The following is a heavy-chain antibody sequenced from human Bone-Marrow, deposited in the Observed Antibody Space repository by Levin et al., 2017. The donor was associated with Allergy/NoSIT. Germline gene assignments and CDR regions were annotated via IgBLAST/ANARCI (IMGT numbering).Heavy chain of an antibody. CDR2: ISSSGSTI. CDR1: GFTFSDYY. J-gene: IGHJ4*02. D-gene: IGHD6-13*01. Sequence: GESLKISCAASGFTFSDYYMSWIRQAPGKGLEWVSYISSSGSTIYYADSVKGRFTISRDNAKNSLYLQMNSLSAEDTAVYYCAGARSSWDVGFDYWGQGTLVTVSS. CDR3: AGARSSWDVGFDY. V-gene: IGHV3-11*01.